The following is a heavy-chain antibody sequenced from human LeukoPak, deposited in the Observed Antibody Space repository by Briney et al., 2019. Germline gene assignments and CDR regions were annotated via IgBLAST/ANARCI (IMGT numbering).Heavy chain of an antibody. Sequence: AETLSLTCAVYGGSFSGYYWSWIRQPPGKGLEWIGEINHSGSTNYNPSLKSRVTISVDTSKNQFSLKLSSVTAADTAVYYCASSYCSSTSCYPPFDYWGQGTLVTVSS. V-gene: IGHV4-34*01. CDR3: ASSYCSSTSCYPPFDY. CDR1: GGSFSGYY. D-gene: IGHD2-2*01. CDR2: INHSGST. J-gene: IGHJ4*02.